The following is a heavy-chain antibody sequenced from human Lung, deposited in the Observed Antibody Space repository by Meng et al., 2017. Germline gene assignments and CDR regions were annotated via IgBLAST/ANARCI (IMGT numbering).Heavy chain of an antibody. V-gene: IGHV1-2*06. CDR2: INPKSGDT. CDR1: GYTFPDYW. CDR3: ARDEDISAAGKLFGDY. D-gene: IGHD6-13*01. J-gene: IGHJ4*02. Sequence: QGERVQSGAEVKKPGASVKVSCNASGYTFPDYWLHWVRRAPGQGLEWMGRINPKSGDTHYAQRFQGRVTMTGDTSISTAYMELSGLRSDDTAMYYCARDEDISAAGKLFGDYWGQGTLVTVSS.